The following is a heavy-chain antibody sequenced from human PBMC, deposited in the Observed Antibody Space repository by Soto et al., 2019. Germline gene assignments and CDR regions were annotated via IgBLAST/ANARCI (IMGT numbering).Heavy chain of an antibody. Sequence: GGSLRLSCAASGFTFDDYAMYWVRQGPGKGLEWVSVIYSGGSTYYADSVKGRFTISRDNSKNTLYLQMNSLRAEDTAVYYCGRGLYDSSGPDYWGQGTLVTVSS. CDR1: GFTFDDYA. J-gene: IGHJ4*02. CDR2: IYSGGST. V-gene: IGHV3-53*01. CDR3: GRGLYDSSGPDY. D-gene: IGHD3-22*01.